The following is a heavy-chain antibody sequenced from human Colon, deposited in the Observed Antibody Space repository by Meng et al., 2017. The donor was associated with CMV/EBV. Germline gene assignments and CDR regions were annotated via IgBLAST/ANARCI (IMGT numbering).Heavy chain of an antibody. Sequence: SCAISGDSVSSNSAAWNWIRQSPSRGLEWLGRTYYRSKWYNDYAVSVKSRITINPDTSKNQFSLQLTSVTPEDTAVYYCARDFGSAPPIGNYYYYGMDVWGQGTTVTVSS. CDR1: GDSVSSNSAA. J-gene: IGHJ6*02. CDR2: TYYRSKWYN. V-gene: IGHV6-1*01. D-gene: IGHD3-3*01. CDR3: ARDFGSAPPIGNYYYYGMDV.